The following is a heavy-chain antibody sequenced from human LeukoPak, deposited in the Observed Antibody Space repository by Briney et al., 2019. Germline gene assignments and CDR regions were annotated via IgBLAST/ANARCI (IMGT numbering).Heavy chain of an antibody. D-gene: IGHD6-13*01. CDR2: IKSKTDGGTT. CDR3: TTSPQRPNPIQQLVRQGAFDI. V-gene: IGHV3-15*01. Sequence: GGSLRLSCAASGFTFSNAWMSWVRQAPGKGLEWVGRIKSKTDGGTTDYAAPVKGRFTISRDDSKNTLYLQMNSLKTEDTAVYYCTTSPQRPNPIQQLVRQGAFDIWGQGTMVTVSS. J-gene: IGHJ3*02. CDR1: GFTFSNAW.